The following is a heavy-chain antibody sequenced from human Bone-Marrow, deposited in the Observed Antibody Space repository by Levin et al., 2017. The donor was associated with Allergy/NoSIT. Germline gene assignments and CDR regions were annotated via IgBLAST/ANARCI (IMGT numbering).Heavy chain of an antibody. V-gene: IGHV3-49*04. Sequence: PGGSLRLSCTASGFTFGDYAMSWVRQAPGKGLEWVGFIRSKAYGGTTEYAASVKGRFTISRDDSKSIAYLQMNSLKTEDTAVYYCTRGTYDFWSAYYYYMDVWGKGTTVTVSS. J-gene: IGHJ6*03. D-gene: IGHD3-3*01. CDR3: TRGTYDFWSAYYYYMDV. CDR2: IRSKAYGGTT. CDR1: GFTFGDYA.